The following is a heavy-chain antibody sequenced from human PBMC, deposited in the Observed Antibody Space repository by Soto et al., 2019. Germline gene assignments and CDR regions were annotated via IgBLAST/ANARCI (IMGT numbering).Heavy chain of an antibody. CDR2: INAGNGNT. Sequence: ASVKVSCKASGYTFTSYAMHWVRQAPGQRLEWMGWINAGNGNTKYSQKFQGRVTITRDTSASTAYMELSSLRSENTTVNYCATPQLPDGYYYYGMDVWGQGPTVTVSS. CDR1: GYTFTSYA. V-gene: IGHV1-3*01. D-gene: IGHD2-2*01. J-gene: IGHJ6*02. CDR3: ATPQLPDGYYYYGMDV.